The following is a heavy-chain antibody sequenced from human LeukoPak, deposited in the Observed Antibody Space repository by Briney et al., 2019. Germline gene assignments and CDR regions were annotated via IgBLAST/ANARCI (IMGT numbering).Heavy chain of an antibody. CDR2: ITSGGGST. V-gene: IGHV3-23*01. CDR3: AKDHGTAVAGFYY. D-gene: IGHD6-19*01. CDR1: GFTFSSYG. J-gene: IGHJ4*02. Sequence: GGSLRLSCAASGFTFSSYGMSWARQAPGKGLEWVSGITSGGGSTYYADSVKGRFIVSRNTSKNTLYLQMNSLRAEDTAVYYCAKDHGTAVAGFYYWGQGTLVTVSS.